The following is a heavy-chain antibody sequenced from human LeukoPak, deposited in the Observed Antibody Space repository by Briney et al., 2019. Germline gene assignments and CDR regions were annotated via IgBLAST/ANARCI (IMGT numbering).Heavy chain of an antibody. CDR1: GFTFSSYW. Sequence: PGGSLRLSCAASGFTFSSYWMSWVRQAPGKGLEWVANIRQDGSEKYYVDSVKGRLTISRDNAKNSLYLQMNSLRAEDTAVYYCARSRVQLWFAAFDIWGQGTMVTVSS. CDR3: ARSRVQLWFAAFDI. J-gene: IGHJ3*02. D-gene: IGHD5-18*01. V-gene: IGHV3-7*01. CDR2: IRQDGSEK.